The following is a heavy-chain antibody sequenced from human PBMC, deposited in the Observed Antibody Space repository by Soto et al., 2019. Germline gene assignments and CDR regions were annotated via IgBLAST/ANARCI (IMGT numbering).Heavy chain of an antibody. CDR3: AKASSSSGYFDL. D-gene: IGHD6-6*01. J-gene: IGHJ2*01. CDR1: GFTFSSYG. CDR2: ISYDGSNK. V-gene: IGHV3-30*18. Sequence: QVQLVESGGGVVQPGRSLRLSCAASGFTFSSYGMHWVRQAPGKGLEWVAVISYDGSNKYYADSVKGRFTISRDNSKNTLYLQMNSLRAEATAVYYCAKASSSSGYFDLWGRGTLVTVSS.